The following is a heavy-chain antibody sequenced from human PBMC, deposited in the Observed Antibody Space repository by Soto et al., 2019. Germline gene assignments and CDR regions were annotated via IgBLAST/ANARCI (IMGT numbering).Heavy chain of an antibody. CDR3: ARESDRAAAGRSYYYYGMDV. CDR2: INPSGGST. CDR1: GYTFTSYY. V-gene: IGHV1-46*01. J-gene: IGHJ6*02. D-gene: IGHD6-13*01. Sequence: ASVKVSCKASGYTFTSYYMHWVRQAPGQGLEWMGIINPSGGSTSYAQKFQGRVTMTRDTSTSTVYMELSSLRSEDTAVYYCARESDRAAAGRSYYYYGMDVWGQGTTVT.